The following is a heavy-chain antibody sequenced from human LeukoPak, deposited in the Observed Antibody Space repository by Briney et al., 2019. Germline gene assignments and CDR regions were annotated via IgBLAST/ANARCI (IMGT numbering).Heavy chain of an antibody. J-gene: IGHJ4*02. Sequence: ASVKVSCKGSGGTFSSYAISWVRQAPGQRLEWMGWINAGNGNTKYSQKFQGRVTITRDTSASTAYMELGSLRSEDTAVYYCARIPPYSIVGATTYFDYWGQGTLVTVSS. V-gene: IGHV1-3*01. CDR3: ARIPPYSIVGATTYFDY. D-gene: IGHD1-26*01. CDR1: GGTFSSYA. CDR2: INAGNGNT.